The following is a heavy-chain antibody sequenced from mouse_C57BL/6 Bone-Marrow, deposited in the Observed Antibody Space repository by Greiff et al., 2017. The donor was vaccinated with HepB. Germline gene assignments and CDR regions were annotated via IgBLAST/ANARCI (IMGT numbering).Heavy chain of an antibody. V-gene: IGHV1-81*01. Sequence: VKLQQSGAELARPGASVKLSCKASGYTFTSYGISWVKQRTGQGLEWIGEIYPRSGNTYYNEKFKGKATLTADKSSSTAYMELRSLTSEDSAVYVCARPSLVRHFDVWGTGTTVTVTA. CDR3: ARPSLVRHFDV. D-gene: IGHD6-1*01. J-gene: IGHJ1*03. CDR2: IYPRSGNT. CDR1: GYTFTSYG.